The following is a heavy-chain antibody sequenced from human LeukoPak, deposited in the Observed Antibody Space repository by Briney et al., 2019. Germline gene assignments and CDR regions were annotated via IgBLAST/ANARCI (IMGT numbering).Heavy chain of an antibody. CDR2: ICPGGTIT. Sequence: PGGSLRLSCTASGFTFSNYCVHWVRQTPGKGLIWVSRICPGGTITNYADSVKGRFTISRDDAKNMMFLQMNSLRADDTAVYYCVRDFRSADYWGQGILVTVSS. J-gene: IGHJ4*02. CDR3: VRDFRSADY. V-gene: IGHV3-74*01. CDR1: GFTFSNYC.